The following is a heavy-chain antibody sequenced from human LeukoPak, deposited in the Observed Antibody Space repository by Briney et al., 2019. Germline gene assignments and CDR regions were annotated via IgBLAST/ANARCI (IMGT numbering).Heavy chain of an antibody. Sequence: PGGSLILSCAASGFTLSTYAMSRVRQVPGRGLEWVSTISSRGDSTYDADSVKGRITISRDNSKNSLYVQMNSVRAEDTAVYYCAKGPRPDITVAHTVEKWGQGSLVSVSS. CDR3: AKGPRPDITVAHTVEK. D-gene: IGHD6-19*01. CDR2: ISSRGDST. J-gene: IGHJ4*02. CDR1: GFTLSTYA. V-gene: IGHV3-23*01.